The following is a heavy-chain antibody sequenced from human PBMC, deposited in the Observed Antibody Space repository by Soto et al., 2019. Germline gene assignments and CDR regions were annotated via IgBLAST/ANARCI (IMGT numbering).Heavy chain of an antibody. CDR2: IWYDGSNK. J-gene: IGHJ4*02. D-gene: IGHD3-9*01. Sequence: GGSLRLSCAASGFTFSSYGMHWVRQAPGKGLEWVAVIWYDGSNKYYADSVKGRFTISRDNSKNTLYLQMNSLRAEDTAVYYCARGGTYYDILTGSLDYWGQGTLVTVSS. CDR3: ARGGTYYDILTGSLDY. CDR1: GFTFSSYG. V-gene: IGHV3-33*01.